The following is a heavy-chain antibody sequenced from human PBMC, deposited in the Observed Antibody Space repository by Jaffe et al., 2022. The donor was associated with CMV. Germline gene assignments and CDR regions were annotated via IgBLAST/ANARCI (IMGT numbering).Heavy chain of an antibody. D-gene: IGHD1-26*01. J-gene: IGHJ3*02. CDR1: GFTFSDYY. CDR2: ISSSGSTI. Sequence: QVQLVESGGGLVKPGGSLRLSCAASGFTFSDYYMSWIRQAPGKGLEWVSYISSSGSTIYYADSVKGRFTISRDNAKNSLYLQMNSLRAEDTAVYYCARVGPNSGSYQKGKYDAFDIWGQGTMVTVSS. CDR3: ARVGPNSGSYQKGKYDAFDI. V-gene: IGHV3-11*01.